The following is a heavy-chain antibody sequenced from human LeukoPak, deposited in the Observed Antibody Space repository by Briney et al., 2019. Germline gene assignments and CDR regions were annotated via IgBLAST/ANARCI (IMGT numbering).Heavy chain of an antibody. J-gene: IGHJ3*02. D-gene: IGHD3-22*01. CDR1: GGTFSSYA. CDR2: IIPIFGTA. CDR3: ARESLDSSGLDAFDI. V-gene: IGHV1-69*13. Sequence: GASVKVSCKASGGTFSSYAISWVRQAPGQGLEWMGGIIPIFGTANYAQKFQGRVTITADESTSTAYMELSSLRSEDTAVYYCARESLDSSGLDAFDIWGQGTMVTVSS.